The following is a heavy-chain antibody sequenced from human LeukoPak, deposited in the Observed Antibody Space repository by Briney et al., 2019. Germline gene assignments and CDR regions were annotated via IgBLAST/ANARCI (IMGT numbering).Heavy chain of an antibody. V-gene: IGHV4-59*01. CDR1: GGSISSYY. J-gene: IGHJ4*02. D-gene: IGHD3-3*01. CDR2: IYYSGST. CDR3: ARNRVEFDY. Sequence: SETLSLTCTVSGGSISSYYWSWIRQPPGKGLEWIGYIYYSGSTNYNPSLKSRVTISVDTSKNQFSLKLSSVTAADAAVYYCARNRVEFDYWGQGTLVTVSS.